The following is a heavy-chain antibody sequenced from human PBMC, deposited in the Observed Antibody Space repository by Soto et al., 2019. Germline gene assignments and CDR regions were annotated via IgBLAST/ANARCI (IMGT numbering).Heavy chain of an antibody. D-gene: IGHD1-26*01. CDR3: AKDGAYNGTYHLDH. CDR2: LSNNGNNK. V-gene: IGHV3-30*18. CDR1: GFTFSNYG. Sequence: QVQLGESGGRVVQPGMSRSLSCAASGFTFSNYGMHWVRQAPGKGLEWVTHLSNNGNNKLYADSVNGRFIISRDNSKNTLYLQMNGLIPEDTAVYYCAKDGAYNGTYHLDHWGQRTHVTVAS. J-gene: IGHJ4*02.